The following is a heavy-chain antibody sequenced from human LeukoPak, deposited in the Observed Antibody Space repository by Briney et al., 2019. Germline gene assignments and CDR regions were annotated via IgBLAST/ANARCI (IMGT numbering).Heavy chain of an antibody. CDR1: GYTFTGYY. CDR3: ARDPLSYDILTGYYTNAFDI. Sequence: ASVKVSCKASGYTFTGYYMHWVRQAPGQGLEWKGWINPNSGGTNYAQKFQGRVTMTRDTSISTAYMELSRLRSDDTAVYYCARDPLSYDILTGYYTNAFDIWGQGTMVTVSS. D-gene: IGHD3-9*01. J-gene: IGHJ3*02. CDR2: INPNSGGT. V-gene: IGHV1-2*02.